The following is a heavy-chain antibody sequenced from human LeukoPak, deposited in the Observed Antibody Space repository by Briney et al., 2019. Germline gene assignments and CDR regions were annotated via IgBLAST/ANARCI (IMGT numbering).Heavy chain of an antibody. J-gene: IGHJ6*02. CDR1: GFTFSSYA. CDR2: ISYDGSNK. Sequence: GGSLRLSCAASGFTFSSYAMHWVRQAPGKGLEWVAVISYDGSNKYYADSVKGRFTISRDNSKNTLYLQMNSLRAEDTAVYYCAKESSYSSSGMDVWGQGTTVTVSS. D-gene: IGHD6-13*01. V-gene: IGHV3-30-3*01. CDR3: AKESSYSSSGMDV.